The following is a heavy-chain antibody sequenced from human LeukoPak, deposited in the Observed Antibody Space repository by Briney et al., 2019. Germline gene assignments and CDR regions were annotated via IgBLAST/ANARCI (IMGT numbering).Heavy chain of an antibody. CDR2: TSHDGNNK. D-gene: IGHD3-16*01. V-gene: IGHV3-30-3*01. Sequence: GGSLILLCAASGFTFSSYALHWVRQAPGKGLEWVSITSHDGNNKFYADSVKGRFTISRDNSNNTLYLQMYSLKPEDTAVYYCARRAGQYLGDPIDYWGQGTLVTVSS. CDR1: GFTFSSYA. CDR3: ARRAGQYLGDPIDY. J-gene: IGHJ4*02.